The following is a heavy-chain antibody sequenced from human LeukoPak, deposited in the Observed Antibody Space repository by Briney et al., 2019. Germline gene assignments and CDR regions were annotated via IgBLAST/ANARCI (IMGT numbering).Heavy chain of an antibody. CDR1: GYTFTSYG. D-gene: IGHD2-2*01. CDR3: ARMVSYCSSTSCYLAKAQNGPFDY. V-gene: IGHV1-18*01. Sequence: ASVKVSCKASGYTFTSYGISWVRQAPGQGLEWMGWISAYNGNTNYAQKLQGRVTMTTDTSTSTAYMELRSLRSDDTAMYYCARMVSYCSSTSCYLAKAQNGPFDYWGQGTLVTVSS. CDR2: ISAYNGNT. J-gene: IGHJ4*02.